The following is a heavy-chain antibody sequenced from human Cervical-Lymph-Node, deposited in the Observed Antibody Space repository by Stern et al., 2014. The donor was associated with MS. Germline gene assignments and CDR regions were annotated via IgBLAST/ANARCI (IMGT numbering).Heavy chain of an antibody. D-gene: IGHD5-24*01. CDR3: ARDYDGYGEEPRLDH. CDR1: GYTFTGFY. V-gene: IGHV1-2*06. Sequence: QVQLVQSGAELKKPGASVKVSCRASGYTFTGFYLHWVRQAPGQGLEWVGRITLNSGGTWLAQSFKGRVVLAGDTSINTAYMEIKSRTPDDTAVYFCARDYDGYGEEPRLDHWGQGTLVTVSS. CDR2: ITLNSGGT. J-gene: IGHJ4*02.